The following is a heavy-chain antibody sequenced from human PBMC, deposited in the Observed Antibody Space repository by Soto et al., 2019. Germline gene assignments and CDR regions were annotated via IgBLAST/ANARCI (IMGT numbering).Heavy chain of an antibody. CDR3: AKETGYSSSWYTPFDY. CDR1: GFTFSSYA. Sequence: VSLRLSCAASGFTFSSYAMSWVRQAPGKGLEWVSAISGSGGSTYYADSVKGRFTISRDNSKNTLYLQMNSLRAEDTAVYYCAKETGYSSSWYTPFDYWGQGTLVTVSS. D-gene: IGHD6-13*01. J-gene: IGHJ4*02. V-gene: IGHV3-23*01. CDR2: ISGSGGST.